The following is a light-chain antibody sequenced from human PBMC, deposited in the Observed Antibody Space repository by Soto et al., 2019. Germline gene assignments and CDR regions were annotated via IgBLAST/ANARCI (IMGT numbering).Light chain of an antibody. CDR1: SSDVGGYKY. CDR2: DVS. J-gene: IGLJ2*01. Sequence: QSVLTQPASVSGSPGQSTTISCTGTSSDVGGYKYVSWYQQHPGKAPKLMIYDVSNRPSGVSNRFSGSKSGNTASLTISGLQAEDEADYSCSSYTSNTTVIFGGGTKLTVL. CDR3: SSYTSNTTVI. V-gene: IGLV2-14*01.